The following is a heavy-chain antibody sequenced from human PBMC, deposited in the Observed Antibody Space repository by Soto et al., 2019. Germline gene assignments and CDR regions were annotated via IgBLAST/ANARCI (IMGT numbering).Heavy chain of an antibody. CDR1: GGSISSSNW. D-gene: IGHD3-10*01. V-gene: IGHV4-4*02. J-gene: IGHJ6*02. CDR2: IYHSGST. Sequence: PSETLSLTCAVSGGSISSSNWWSWVRQPPGKGLEWIGEIYHSGSTNYNPSLKSRVTISVDTSKSQFSLKVTSVTATDTAVYYCARQGFGPLHGLVDVWGQGTTVTVSS. CDR3: ARQGFGPLHGLVDV.